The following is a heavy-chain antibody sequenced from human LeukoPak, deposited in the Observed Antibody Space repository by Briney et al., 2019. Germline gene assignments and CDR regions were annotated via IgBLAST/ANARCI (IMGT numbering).Heavy chain of an antibody. CDR3: AKGRAIVATNSPLDY. J-gene: IGHJ4*02. CDR1: GFTFSNYA. V-gene: IGHV3-23*01. CDR2: ISGSGGST. Sequence: PGGSLRLSCAASGFTFSNYAMSWVRQAPGKGLEWVSAISGSGGSTYYADSVKGRFTISRDNSKNTLYLQINSLRAEDTAVYYCAKGRAIVATNSPLDYWGQGTLVTVSS. D-gene: IGHD6-13*01.